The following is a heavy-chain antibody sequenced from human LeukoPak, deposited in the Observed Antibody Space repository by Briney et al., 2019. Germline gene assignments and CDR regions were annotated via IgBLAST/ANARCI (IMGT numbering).Heavy chain of an antibody. CDR2: ISAYNGNT. D-gene: IGHD3-10*01. V-gene: IGHV1-18*01. Sequence: AAVNVSCKASVYTFTSYGISWVRQAPGQGLEWMGWISAYNGNTNYAQKLQGRVTMTTDTSTSTTYMELRSLRSDDTAVYYCASSRITYYYGSGSLAYWGQGTLVTVSS. CDR3: ASSRITYYYGSGSLAY. CDR1: VYTFTSYG. J-gene: IGHJ4*02.